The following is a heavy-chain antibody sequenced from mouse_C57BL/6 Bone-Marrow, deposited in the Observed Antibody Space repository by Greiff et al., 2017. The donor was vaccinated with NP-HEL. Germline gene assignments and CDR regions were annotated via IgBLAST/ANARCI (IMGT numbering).Heavy chain of an antibody. J-gene: IGHJ2*01. D-gene: IGHD2-2*01. V-gene: IGHV7-3*01. Sequence: LVGFGGGLVRLGVFLVPSFAASGFPFTDSYMSWVRQPPGKALEWLGFIRNKANGYTTEYSASVKGRFTISRDNSQSILYLQMNALRAEDSATYYCARYDGYDDYWGQGTTLTVSS. CDR2: IRNKANGYTT. CDR1: GFPFTDSY. CDR3: ARYDGYDDY.